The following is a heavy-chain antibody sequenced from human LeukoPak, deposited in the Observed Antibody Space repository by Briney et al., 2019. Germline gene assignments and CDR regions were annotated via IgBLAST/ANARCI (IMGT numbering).Heavy chain of an antibody. J-gene: IGHJ6*02. CDR2: IVVGSGNT. CDR3: AAASNYYDRSNYYSYAMDV. V-gene: IGHV1-58*01. CDR1: GFTFTISA. D-gene: IGHD3-22*01. Sequence: GASVKVSCEASGFTFTISAVQWVRQARGQRLEWIGWIVVGSGNTNYAQKFQERVTITRDMSTSTVYMDLSSQRSEDTAVYYCAAASNYYDRSNYYSYAMDVWGQGTTVTVSS.